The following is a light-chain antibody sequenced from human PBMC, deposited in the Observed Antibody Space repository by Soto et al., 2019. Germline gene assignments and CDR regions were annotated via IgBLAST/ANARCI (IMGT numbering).Light chain of an antibody. CDR3: QQCKIWSRT. J-gene: IGKJ1*01. CDR2: DAS. V-gene: IGKV1-5*01. CDR1: QSIVVL. Sequence: VQMTQSPSTLSSSVGDRVNITCRASQSIVVLLAWYQQKPGRAPKLLIYDASTLQRGVPSRFSGSGSGTEFTLTISSLEPEDFATYYCQQCKIWSRTFGQGTKVDIK.